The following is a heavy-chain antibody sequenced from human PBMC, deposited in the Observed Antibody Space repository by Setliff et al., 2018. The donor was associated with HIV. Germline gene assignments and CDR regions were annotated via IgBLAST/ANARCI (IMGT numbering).Heavy chain of an antibody. CDR2: VHPTGST. CDR1: GDSMSPYY. V-gene: IGHV4-4*07. CDR3: ARVFPPIRGAPFGTPPGAFDI. J-gene: IGHJ3*02. Sequence: PSETLSLTCSVSGDSMSPYYWSWIRQSADKGLEWIGRVHPTGSTIYNPSLRSRVTMSVDTSKSQFSLKLSSVTAADTAMYYCARVFPPIRGAPFGTPPGAFDIWGQGTMVT. D-gene: IGHD2-15*01.